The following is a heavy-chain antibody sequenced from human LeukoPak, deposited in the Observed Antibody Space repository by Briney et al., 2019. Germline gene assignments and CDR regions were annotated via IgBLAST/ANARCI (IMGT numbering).Heavy chain of an antibody. D-gene: IGHD6-13*01. CDR3: AKSGSRWYFAFDI. V-gene: IGHV3-53*01. CDR2: IHGGGST. J-gene: IGHJ3*02. Sequence: GGSLRLSWAASGFTVSSTYMSWVRQAPGKGLEWVSGIHGGGSTYYADSVKGRFTISRDNSKNTLYLQMNSLRAEDTAVYYCAKSGSRWYFAFDIWGQGTMVTVSS. CDR1: GFTVSSTY.